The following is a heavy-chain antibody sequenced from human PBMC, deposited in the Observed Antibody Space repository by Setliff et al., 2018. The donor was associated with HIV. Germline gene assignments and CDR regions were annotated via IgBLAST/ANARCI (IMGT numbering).Heavy chain of an antibody. J-gene: IGHJ4*02. CDR2: IFPGGAT. CDR3: AKSSPSIGYITDC. D-gene: IGHD5-12*01. CDR1: GVSISSYY. V-gene: IGHV4-59*12. Sequence: SETLSLTCSVSGVSISSYYWGWIRHSPGKGLEWIGIIFPGGATNYNPSLTSRVTISVDTSKNHLFLKLTSVTTADTAVHFWAKSSPSIGYITDCWGQGAPVTVSS.